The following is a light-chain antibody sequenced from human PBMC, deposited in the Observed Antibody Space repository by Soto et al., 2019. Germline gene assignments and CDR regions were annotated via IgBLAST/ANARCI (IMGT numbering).Light chain of an antibody. J-gene: IGKJ1*01. CDR2: DAS. V-gene: IGKV3-11*01. Sequence: DIVLTQSAATLSLSPGERGTLXCRASQSLSSYLDWYKHKPGKAHRLLISDASNRANGIPARFSGSGSGTDFTLTISSLEPEDFALYYCQQRSNWPRTFGQGTKVDI. CDR3: QQRSNWPRT. CDR1: QSLSSY.